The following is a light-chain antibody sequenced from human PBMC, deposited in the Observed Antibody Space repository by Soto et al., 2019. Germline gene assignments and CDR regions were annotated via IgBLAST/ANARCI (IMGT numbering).Light chain of an antibody. Sequence: DVRMTQSPSSLAASGGGTITITCRASRTINTYLNWFQQKPGEPPRLLIYGASTLHDGVPSRFSGSGSGGVFVLAISGLQPEDFASYHCQQTYSDISVGGGTKVDIK. V-gene: IGKV1-39*01. CDR2: GAS. CDR3: QQTYSDIS. CDR1: RTINTY. J-gene: IGKJ4*01.